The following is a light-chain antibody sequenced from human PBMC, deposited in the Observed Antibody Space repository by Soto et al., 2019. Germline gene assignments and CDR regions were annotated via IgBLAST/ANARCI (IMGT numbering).Light chain of an antibody. V-gene: IGLV4-69*01. CDR1: SGHSNYA. Sequence: QPVLTQSPSASASLGASVKLTCTLSSGHSNYAIAWHQQQPEKGPRFLMKLNIDGIHSKGDGIPDRFSGSSSGAERYLTISTLQSEDEADYYCQPWVTGIHIYGGGTKVT. J-gene: IGLJ2*01. CDR3: QPWVTGIHI. CDR2: LNIDGIH.